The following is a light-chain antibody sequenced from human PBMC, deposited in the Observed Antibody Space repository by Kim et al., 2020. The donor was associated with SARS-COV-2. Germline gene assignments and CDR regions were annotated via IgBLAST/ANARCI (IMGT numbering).Light chain of an antibody. CDR2: KDS. Sequence: SYELTQPPSVSVSPGQTARITCSGDALPKQYAYWYQQKPGQAPVLVIYKDSERPSGIPERFSGSSSGTTVTLTISGVQAEGEADYYCQSADSSGTYPVFG. CDR3: QSADSSGTYPV. J-gene: IGLJ2*01. CDR1: ALPKQY. V-gene: IGLV3-25*03.